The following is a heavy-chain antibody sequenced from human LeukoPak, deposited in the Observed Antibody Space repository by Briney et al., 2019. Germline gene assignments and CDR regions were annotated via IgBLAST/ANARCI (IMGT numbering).Heavy chain of an antibody. CDR3: ARYSYGYKDWFFDY. V-gene: IGHV4-61*01. J-gene: IGHJ4*02. CDR2: IYYSGST. D-gene: IGHD5-18*01. CDR1: GGSISSGTYY. Sequence: SETLSLTCTVSGGSISSGTYYWSWIRQPPGKGLEWIGYIYYSGSTNYNPSLKSRVTISVDTSKNQFSLKLSSVTAADTAVYYCARYSYGYKDWFFDYWGQGTLVTVSS.